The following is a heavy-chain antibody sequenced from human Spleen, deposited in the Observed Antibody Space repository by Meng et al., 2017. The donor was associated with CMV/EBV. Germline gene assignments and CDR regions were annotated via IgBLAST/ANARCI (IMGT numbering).Heavy chain of an antibody. D-gene: IGHD3-22*01. J-gene: IGHJ3*02. Sequence: ASVKVSCKASGYNFTGYYMHWVRQAPGQGLEWMGWINPHSGGTNYAQKFQGRVTMTRDTSISTAYMELSRLRSDDTAVYYCARDESEYDSRGYYFDAFDIWGQGTMVTVSS. CDR1: GYNFTGYY. V-gene: IGHV1-2*02. CDR2: INPHSGGT. CDR3: ARDESEYDSRGYYFDAFDI.